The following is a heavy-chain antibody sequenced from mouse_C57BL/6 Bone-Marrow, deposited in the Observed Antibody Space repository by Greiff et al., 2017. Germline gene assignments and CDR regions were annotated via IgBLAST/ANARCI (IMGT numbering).Heavy chain of an antibody. J-gene: IGHJ2*01. CDR2: IYPGGGYT. V-gene: IGHV1-63*01. Sequence: VKLMESGAELVRPGTSVKMSCKASGYTFTNYWIGWAKQRPGHGLEWFGDIYPGGGYTNYNEKFKGKATLTADKSSSTAYMQFSSLTSEDAAIYYCARLGGPYFDYWGQGTTLTVSS. CDR1: GYTFTNYW. CDR3: ARLGGPYFDY.